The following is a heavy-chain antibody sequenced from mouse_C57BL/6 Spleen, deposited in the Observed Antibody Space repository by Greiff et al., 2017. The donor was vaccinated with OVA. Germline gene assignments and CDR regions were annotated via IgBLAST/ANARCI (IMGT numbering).Heavy chain of an antibody. CDR2: ISSGGDYI. V-gene: IGHV5-9-1*02. Sequence: DVKVEESGEGLVKPGGSLKLSCAASGFTFSSYAMSWVRQTPEKRLEWVAYISSGGDYIYYADTVKGRFTISRDNARNTLYLQMSSLKSEDTAMYYCTRGGGNYGADAMDYWGQGTSVTVSS. CDR1: GFTFSSYA. CDR3: TRGGGNYGADAMDY. D-gene: IGHD2-1*01. J-gene: IGHJ4*01.